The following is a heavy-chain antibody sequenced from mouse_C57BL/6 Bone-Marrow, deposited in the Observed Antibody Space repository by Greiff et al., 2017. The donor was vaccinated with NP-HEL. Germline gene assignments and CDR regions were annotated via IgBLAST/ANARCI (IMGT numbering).Heavy chain of an antibody. D-gene: IGHD1-1*02. Sequence: VQLQQPGAELVKPGASVKLSCKASGYTFTSYWMHWVKQRPGQGLEWIGMIHPNSGSTNYNEKFKSKATLTVDKSSSTAYMQLSSLPSEDSAVYYCARERGWFYFDYWGQGTTLTVSS. CDR3: ARERGWFYFDY. CDR1: GYTFTSYW. V-gene: IGHV1-64*01. J-gene: IGHJ2*01. CDR2: IHPNSGST.